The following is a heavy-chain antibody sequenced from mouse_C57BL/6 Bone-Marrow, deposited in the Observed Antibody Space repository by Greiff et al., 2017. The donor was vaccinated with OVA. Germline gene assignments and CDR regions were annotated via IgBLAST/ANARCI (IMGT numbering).Heavy chain of an antibody. D-gene: IGHD1-1*01. J-gene: IGHJ4*01. CDR2: IRPKANGYTT. Sequence: DVKLVESGGGLVQPGGSLSLSCAASGFTFTDYYMSWVRQPPGKALAWLGFIRPKANGYTTEYSASGKGRLTISRATSQSILYRQMNALRAEDSATYYCARYILVATNARDYWGQGTSVTVSS. V-gene: IGHV7-3*01. CDR1: GFTFTDYY. CDR3: ARYILVATNARDY.